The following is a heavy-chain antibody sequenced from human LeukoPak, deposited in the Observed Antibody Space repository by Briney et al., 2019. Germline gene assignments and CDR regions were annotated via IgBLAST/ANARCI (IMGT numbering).Heavy chain of an antibody. CDR3: AKDYTLDGLYDIDY. Sequence: QPGGSLRLSCAASGFTFSTYAMNWVRQTPGKGLDWVSGILGNAGRTYYADSVKGRFTISRDNSKNTLYLQMNSLRVEDTAKYYCAKDYTLDGLYDIDYWGQGTQVTVSS. V-gene: IGHV3-23*01. J-gene: IGHJ4*02. D-gene: IGHD3-9*01. CDR1: GFTFSTYA. CDR2: ILGNAGRT.